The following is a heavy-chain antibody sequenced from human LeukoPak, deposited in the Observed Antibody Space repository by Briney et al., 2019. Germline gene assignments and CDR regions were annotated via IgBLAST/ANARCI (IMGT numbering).Heavy chain of an antibody. D-gene: IGHD3-22*01. CDR2: IIPIFGTA. J-gene: IGHJ4*02. Sequence: SVKVSCKASGGSFSSYAIRWVREAPGQGLEWMEGIIPIFGTANYAQKFQGRVTITRDESTSTAYMELSSLRSEDTAVYSCARDRGNYYDSSGYYYSFDYWGQGTLVTVSS. CDR1: GGSFSSYA. CDR3: ARDRGNYYDSSGYYYSFDY. V-gene: IGHV1-69*05.